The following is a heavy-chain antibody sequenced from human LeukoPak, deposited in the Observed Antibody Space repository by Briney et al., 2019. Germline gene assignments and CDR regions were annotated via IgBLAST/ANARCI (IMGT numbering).Heavy chain of an antibody. CDR3: AKARPYYYDSSAEKGGYYYYYMDV. D-gene: IGHD3-22*01. J-gene: IGHJ6*03. CDR2: ISGTGGGT. V-gene: IGHV3-23*01. CDR1: GFIFSSYA. Sequence: PGGSLRLSCAASGFIFSSYAMNWVRQAPGKGLEWVSAISGTGGGTYYADSVKGRFTISRDNSKNTLYLQMNSLRAEDTAVYYCAKARPYYYDSSAEKGGYYYYYMDVWGKGTTVTVSS.